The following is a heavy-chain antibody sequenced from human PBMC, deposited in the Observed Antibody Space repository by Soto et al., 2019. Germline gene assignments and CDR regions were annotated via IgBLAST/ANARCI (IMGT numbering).Heavy chain of an antibody. CDR2: IYYSGST. V-gene: IGHV4-61*01. CDR1: GGSVSSGSYY. D-gene: IGHD7-27*01. J-gene: IGHJ4*02. Sequence: QVQLQESGPGLVKPSETLSLTCTVSGGSVSSGSYYWSWIRQPPGKGLEWIGYIYYSGSTNYNPSLKSRVAISVDTSKNQFSLKLSSVTAADTAVYYCARALGYWGQGTLVTVSS. CDR3: ARALGY.